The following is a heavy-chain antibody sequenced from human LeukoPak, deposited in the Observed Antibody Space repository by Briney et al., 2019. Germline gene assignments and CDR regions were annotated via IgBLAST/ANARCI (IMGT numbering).Heavy chain of an antibody. CDR1: GFTFSSYG. V-gene: IGHV3-30*02. J-gene: IGHJ3*02. CDR2: IRYDGSNK. CDR3: AKAPHIVVVPAARGAFDI. D-gene: IGHD2-2*01. Sequence: GGSLRLSCAASGFTFSSYGMHWVRQAPGKGLEWVAFIRYDGSNKYYADSVKGRFTISRDNSKNTLYLQMNSLRAEDTAVYYCAKAPHIVVVPAARGAFDIWGQGTMVTVSS.